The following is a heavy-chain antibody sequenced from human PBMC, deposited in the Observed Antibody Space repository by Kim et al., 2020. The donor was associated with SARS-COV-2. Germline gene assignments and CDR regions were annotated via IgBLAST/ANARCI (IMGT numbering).Heavy chain of an antibody. V-gene: IGHV3-33*06. J-gene: IGHJ4*02. Sequence: GGSLRLSCAASGFTFSSYAMHWVRQAPGKGLEWVAVIWYDGSNKYYADSVKGRFTISRDNSKNTLYLQMNSLRAEDTAVYYCAKGYDILTGPDDWGQGTLVTVSS. CDR1: GFTFSSYA. CDR2: IWYDGSNK. CDR3: AKGYDILTGPDD. D-gene: IGHD3-9*01.